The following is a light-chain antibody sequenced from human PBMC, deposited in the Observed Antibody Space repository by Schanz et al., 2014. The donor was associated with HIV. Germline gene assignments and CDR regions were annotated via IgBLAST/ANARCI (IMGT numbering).Light chain of an antibody. CDR3: SSSSTTTCV. V-gene: IGLV2-14*02. CDR1: STDVGSYNL. J-gene: IGLJ3*02. Sequence: QSALTQPASVSGSPGQSITISCTGTSTDVGSYNLVSWYQQHPGKAPKLMICEVSKRPSGVSNRFSGSKSGNTASLTISGLQAEDEADYYCSSSSTTTCVFGGGTKLTVL. CDR2: EVS.